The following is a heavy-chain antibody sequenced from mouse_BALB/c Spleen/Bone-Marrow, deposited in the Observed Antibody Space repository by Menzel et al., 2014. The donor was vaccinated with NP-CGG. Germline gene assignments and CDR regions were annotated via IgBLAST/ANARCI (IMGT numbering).Heavy chain of an antibody. J-gene: IGHJ3*01. CDR1: GFSLTSYG. CDR3: ASMITTAWFAY. D-gene: IGHD2-4*01. Sequence: AQLVESGPGLVAPSQSLSITCTVSGFSLTSYGVHWVRQPPGKGLEWLGVIWAGGSTNYNSALMSRLSISKDNSKSQVFLKMNSLQTDDAAMYYCASMITTAWFAYWGQGTLVTVSA. CDR2: IWAGGST. V-gene: IGHV2-9*02.